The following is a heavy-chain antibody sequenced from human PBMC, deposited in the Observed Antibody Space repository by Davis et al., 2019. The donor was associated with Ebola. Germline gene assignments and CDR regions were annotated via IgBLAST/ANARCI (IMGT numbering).Heavy chain of an antibody. CDR3: ARHHMTTVTPPGY. V-gene: IGHV5-51*01. Sequence: PGGSLRLSCEGSGYNFPKYWIGWVRQLPGKGLEWMGIIYPGDSDTRYSPSFRGQVSISADKSIHTAYLQLNNLKASDTAIYYCARHHMTTVTPPGYGGQGTMVTVSS. J-gene: IGHJ4*02. CDR1: GYNFPKYW. CDR2: IYPGDSDT. D-gene: IGHD4-11*01.